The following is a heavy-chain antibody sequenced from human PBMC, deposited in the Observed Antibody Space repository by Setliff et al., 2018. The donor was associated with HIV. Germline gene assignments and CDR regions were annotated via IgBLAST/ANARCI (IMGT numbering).Heavy chain of an antibody. Sequence: PSETLSLTCTVSGGSISSSSSFWGWIRQPPGKGLEWIGSIYYSGSTYYNPSLQSRVTISVDTSKNQFSLKLSSVTAADTAVYYCARQKTVPTYFDYWGQGTLVTVSS. CDR2: IYYSGST. D-gene: IGHD4-17*01. CDR3: ARQKTVPTYFDY. CDR1: GGSISSSSSF. V-gene: IGHV4-39*01. J-gene: IGHJ4*02.